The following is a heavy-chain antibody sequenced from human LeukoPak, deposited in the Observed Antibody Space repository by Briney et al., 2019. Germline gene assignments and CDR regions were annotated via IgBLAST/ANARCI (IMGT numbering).Heavy chain of an antibody. D-gene: IGHD3-10*01. Sequence: GGSLRLSCAASGFTFSSYWMSWVRQAPGKGLEWVANIKQDGSEKYYVDSVKGRFTISRDNAKNLLYLQMNSLRAEDTAVYYCAKDHMVRGVLALDYWGQGTLVTVSS. CDR1: GFTFSSYW. CDR3: AKDHMVRGVLALDY. J-gene: IGHJ4*02. V-gene: IGHV3-7*01. CDR2: IKQDGSEK.